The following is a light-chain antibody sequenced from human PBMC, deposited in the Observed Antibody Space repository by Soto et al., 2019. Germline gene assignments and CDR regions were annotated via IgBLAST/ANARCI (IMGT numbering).Light chain of an antibody. CDR3: QQSYSTPWT. V-gene: IGKV1-39*01. J-gene: IGKJ1*01. Sequence: DIQMTQSPSSLSASVGDRVTITCRASQSITTYLNWYRQKPGKAPNLLIYAATNLQSGVPSRFSGSGSGTDFTLTISSLQPEDFATYYCQQSYSTPWTFGQGTKVEIK. CDR1: QSITTY. CDR2: AAT.